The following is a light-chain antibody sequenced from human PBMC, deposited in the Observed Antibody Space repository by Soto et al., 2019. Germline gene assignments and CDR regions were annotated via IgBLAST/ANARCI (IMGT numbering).Light chain of an antibody. J-gene: IGKJ2*01. CDR3: QQYDNSPPNP. V-gene: IGKV3-20*01. Sequence: EIVLTQSPDTLSLSPGERATLSCRASQGVSGNFLAWYQHRPGQAPMLLIYAASSRPTGIPDRFSGSGSGRDFTLPISRLEPEDFSVSYSQQYDNSPPNPFGQGTRLEIK. CDR1: QGVSGNF. CDR2: AAS.